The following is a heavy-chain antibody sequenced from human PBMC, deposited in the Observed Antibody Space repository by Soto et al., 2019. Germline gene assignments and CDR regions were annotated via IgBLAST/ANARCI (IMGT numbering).Heavy chain of an antibody. D-gene: IGHD4-17*01. CDR1: GFTFSNAW. Sequence: GGSLRLSCAASGFTFSNAWMSWVRQAPGKGLEWVGRIKSKTDGGTTDYAAPVKGRFTISRDDSKNTLYLQMNSLKTEDTAVYYCALPHGDYGLWYYYYGMDVWGQGTTVTVSS. CDR3: ALPHGDYGLWYYYYGMDV. V-gene: IGHV3-15*01. CDR2: IKSKTDGGTT. J-gene: IGHJ6*02.